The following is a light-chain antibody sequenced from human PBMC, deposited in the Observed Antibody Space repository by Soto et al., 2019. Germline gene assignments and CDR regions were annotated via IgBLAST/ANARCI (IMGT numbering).Light chain of an antibody. J-gene: IGKJ1*01. V-gene: IGKV3-15*01. CDR3: QHYNNWPPWT. CDR2: GAS. Sequence: EIVMTQSPATLFVSPGERATLSCRASQSVSSNLAWYQQKPGQAPRLLTYGASTRATGIPARFSGSGSGTEFTLTIRSLQSEDFAVYYCQHYNNWPPWTFGQGTKVDIK. CDR1: QSVSSN.